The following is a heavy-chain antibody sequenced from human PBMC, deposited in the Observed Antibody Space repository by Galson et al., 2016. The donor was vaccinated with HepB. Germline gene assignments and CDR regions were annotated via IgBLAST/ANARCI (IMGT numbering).Heavy chain of an antibody. CDR2: IYPADSDT. Sequence: QSGAEVKKSGESLKISCKYSGFTITSYWIAWVRQMPGKGPECMGVIYPADSDTRYSPSFQGQVTISADRSISTAYLQWSSLKASDTAMYYCARRKNYAPDYWGQGTLVTVSS. CDR1: GFTITSYW. J-gene: IGHJ4*02. D-gene: IGHD1-7*01. V-gene: IGHV5-51*01. CDR3: ARRKNYAPDY.